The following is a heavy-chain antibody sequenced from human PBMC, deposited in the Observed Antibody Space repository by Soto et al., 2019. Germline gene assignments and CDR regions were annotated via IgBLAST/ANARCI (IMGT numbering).Heavy chain of an antibody. CDR1: GFTFSDYY. Sequence: GGSLRLSCAASGFTFSDYYMSWIRQAPGKGLEWVSYISSSSSYTNYADSVKGRFTISRDNAKNSLYLQMNSLRAEDTAVYYCARDSGAAEPYYYYGMDVWGQGTTVTVSS. CDR2: ISSSSSYT. CDR3: ARDSGAAEPYYYYGMDV. D-gene: IGHD6-13*01. J-gene: IGHJ6*02. V-gene: IGHV3-11*06.